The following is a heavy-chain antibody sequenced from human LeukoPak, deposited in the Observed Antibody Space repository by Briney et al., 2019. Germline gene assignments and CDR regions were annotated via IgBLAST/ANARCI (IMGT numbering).Heavy chain of an antibody. CDR2: IYHSGST. Sequence: SQTLSLTCAVSGVSISSGGYCWGWIRQPPGKGLEWIGYIYHSGSTYYNPSLKSRVTISVDRAKNQFSLKLRSVTAADAAVSFCSRASDAINAFDFWGQGTMVTVSS. CDR1: GVSISSGGYC. CDR3: SRASDAINAFDF. D-gene: IGHD6-6*01. V-gene: IGHV4-30-2*01. J-gene: IGHJ3*01.